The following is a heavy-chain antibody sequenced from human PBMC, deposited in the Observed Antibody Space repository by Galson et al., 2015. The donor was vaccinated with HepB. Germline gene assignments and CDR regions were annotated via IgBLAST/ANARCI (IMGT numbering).Heavy chain of an antibody. CDR3: ARDGRKGSSGWYFTY. J-gene: IGHJ4*02. CDR2: IWYDGSNK. CDR1: GFTFSSYG. V-gene: IGHV3-33*01. D-gene: IGHD6-19*01. Sequence: SLRLSCAESGFTFSSYGMHWVRQAPGKGLEWVAVIWYDGSNKYYADSVKGRFTISRDNSKNTLYLQMNSLRAEDTAVYYCARDGRKGSSGWYFTYWGQGTLVTVSS.